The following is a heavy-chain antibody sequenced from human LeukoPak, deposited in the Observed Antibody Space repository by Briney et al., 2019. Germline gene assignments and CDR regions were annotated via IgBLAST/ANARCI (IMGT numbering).Heavy chain of an antibody. J-gene: IGHJ3*02. CDR3: ARGSGYPDHAFDI. CDR1: GGTFSSYA. Sequence: ASVKVSCTASGGTFSSYAISWVRQAPGQGLEWMGWMNPNSGNTGYAQKFQGRVTMTRNTSISTAYMELSSLRSEDTAVYYCARGSGYPDHAFDIWGQGTMVTVSS. V-gene: IGHV1-8*02. CDR2: MNPNSGNT. D-gene: IGHD3-22*01.